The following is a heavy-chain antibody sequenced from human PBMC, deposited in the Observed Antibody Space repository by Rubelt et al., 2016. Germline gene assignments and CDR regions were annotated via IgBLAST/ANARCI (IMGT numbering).Heavy chain of an antibody. V-gene: IGHV4-59*01. CDR3: ARFTYTYGYDWIDP. Sequence: QVQLQESGPGVVKHSEPLSLTCTVSGGSISGYYWSWIRPPPGRGLAWIGYIYYSGSTKYNPSLNSRVTMSLDKSNNKFYLKLSSVTAADTAVYYCARFTYTYGYDWIDPWGQGTLVTVSS. CDR2: IYYSGST. J-gene: IGHJ5*02. CDR1: GGSISGYY. D-gene: IGHD5-18*01.